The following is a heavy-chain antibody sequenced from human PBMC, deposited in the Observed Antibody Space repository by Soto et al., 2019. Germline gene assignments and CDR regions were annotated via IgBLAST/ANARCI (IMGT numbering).Heavy chain of an antibody. CDR3: AREGGPGAFDI. V-gene: IGHV3-74*01. CDR1: GFIFSSYW. CDR2: INSDGSST. Sequence: EAQLVESGGGLVQPGGSLRLSCAASGFIFSSYWMYWVRQAPGKGLVWVSRINSDGSSTSYADSVKGRFTISRDNAKNTLYLQMNSLRAEDTAVYYCAREGGPGAFDIWGQGTMVTVSS. D-gene: IGHD3-10*01. J-gene: IGHJ3*02.